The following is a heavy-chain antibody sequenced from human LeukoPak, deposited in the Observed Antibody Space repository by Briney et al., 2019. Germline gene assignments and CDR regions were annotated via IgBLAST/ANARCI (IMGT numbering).Heavy chain of an antibody. CDR2: ISSSSSYI. CDR3: ARGNCSSTSCYYLISPFDY. D-gene: IGHD2-2*01. Sequence: GGSLRLSCAASGFTFSSYSMNWVRQAPGKGLEWVSSISSSSSYIYYADSVKGRFTISRDNAKNSLYLQMNSLRAEDTAVYYCARGNCSSTSCYYLISPFDYWGQGTLVTVSS. V-gene: IGHV3-21*01. J-gene: IGHJ4*02. CDR1: GFTFSSYS.